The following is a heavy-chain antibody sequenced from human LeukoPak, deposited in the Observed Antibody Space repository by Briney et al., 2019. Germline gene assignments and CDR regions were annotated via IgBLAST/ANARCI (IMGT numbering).Heavy chain of an antibody. CDR3: ARDPLGMYNWFDP. J-gene: IGHJ5*02. D-gene: IGHD7-27*01. CDR2: INHSGST. Sequence: SETLSLTCAVYGGSFSGYYWSWIRQPPGKGLEWIGEINHSGSTNYNPSLKSRVTISVDTSKNQFSLQLNSVTPEDTAVYYCARDPLGMYNWFDPWGQGTLVTVSS. V-gene: IGHV4-34*01. CDR1: GGSFSGYY.